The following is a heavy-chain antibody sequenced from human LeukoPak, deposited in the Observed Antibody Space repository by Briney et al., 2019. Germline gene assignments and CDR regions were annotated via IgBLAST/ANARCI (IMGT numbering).Heavy chain of an antibody. CDR1: GFTFSSYW. J-gene: IGHJ6*03. CDR3: AREVRYYYYMDV. V-gene: IGHV3-7*01. Sequence: PGGSLTLSCAASGFTFSSYWMSWVRQAPGKGLEWVANIKQDGSEKYYVDSVKGRFTISRDSAKNSLYLQMNSLRAEDTAVYYCAREVRYYYYMDVWGKGTTVTVSS. CDR2: IKQDGSEK.